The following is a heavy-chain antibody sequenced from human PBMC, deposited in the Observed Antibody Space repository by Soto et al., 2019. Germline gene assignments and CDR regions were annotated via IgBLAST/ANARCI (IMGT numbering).Heavy chain of an antibody. D-gene: IGHD6-6*01. J-gene: IGHJ6*02. CDR3: ARGGGITAGPGYYYYGMDV. Sequence: SQPLSLPCAISGDSVSSNSAAWNWIRQSPSRGLEWLGRTYYRSKWYNDYSVSVKSRITINPDTSNNQFSLQLNSVTPEDTAVYYCARGGGITAGPGYYYYGMDVWGQGTTVTVSS. CDR1: GDSVSSNSAA. CDR2: TYYRSKWYN. V-gene: IGHV6-1*01.